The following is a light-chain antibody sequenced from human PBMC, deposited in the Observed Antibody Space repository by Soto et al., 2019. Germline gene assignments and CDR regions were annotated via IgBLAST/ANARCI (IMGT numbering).Light chain of an antibody. V-gene: IGKV3-20*01. CDR1: QSVSNY. Sequence: EIVMTQSPATLSVSPGERATLSCRASQSVSNYLAWYQQKPGQAPRLLIYGASTRATGISDRFSGSGSGTDFTLTISRLEPEDFAVYYCQHYGSSPRTFGQGTKLEI. CDR3: QHYGSSPRT. CDR2: GAS. J-gene: IGKJ2*01.